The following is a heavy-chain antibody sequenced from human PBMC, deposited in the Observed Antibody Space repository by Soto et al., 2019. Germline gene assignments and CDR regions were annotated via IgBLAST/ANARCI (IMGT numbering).Heavy chain of an antibody. CDR1: CVSFSGYY. D-gene: IGHD3-16*01. J-gene: IGHJ6*03. V-gene: IGHV4-34*01. CDR3: ARSLPNTLRSYYYYMDV. CDR2: IKHSGSN. Sequence: ETLSRTFPVYCVSFSGYYWSWIRQPPGKGLEWIGEIKHSGSNNYNPSLKSRVTISGDTAKIQFSVKLSSVTAADTAVYYCARSLPNTLRSYYYYMDVWCKGTTVTVSS.